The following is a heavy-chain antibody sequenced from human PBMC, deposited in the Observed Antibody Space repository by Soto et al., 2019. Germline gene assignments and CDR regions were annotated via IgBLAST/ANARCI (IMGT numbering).Heavy chain of an antibody. Sequence: SYSGSGGFIRPDYWSWIRQPPGKGLEWIGYIYYSGSTNYNPSLKSRVTISQDTSKNQFSLKLNSVTAADTAVYYCARMRRTEEAVYHSHDGMDVWGQGTTVT. V-gene: IGHV4-59*01. D-gene: IGHD6-19*01. CDR1: GGFIRPDY. CDR3: ARMRRTEEAVYHSHDGMDV. CDR2: IYYSGST. J-gene: IGHJ6*02.